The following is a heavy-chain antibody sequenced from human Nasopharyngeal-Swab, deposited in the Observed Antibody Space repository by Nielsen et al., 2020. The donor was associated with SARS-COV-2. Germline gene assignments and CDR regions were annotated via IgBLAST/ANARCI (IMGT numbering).Heavy chain of an antibody. V-gene: IGHV4-31*02. J-gene: IGHJ3*02. D-gene: IGHD3-3*01. CDR3: VRAPRITIFGVVQAFDI. CDR2: IYYSGST. Sequence: RQAPGKGLEWIGYIYYSGSTYYNPSLKSRVTISVDTSKNQFSLKLSSVTAADTAVYYCVRAPRITIFGVVQAFDIWGQGTMVTVSS.